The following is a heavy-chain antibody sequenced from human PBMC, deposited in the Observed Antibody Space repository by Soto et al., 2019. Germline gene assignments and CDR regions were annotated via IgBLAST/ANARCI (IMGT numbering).Heavy chain of an antibody. CDR2: IYYSGST. Sequence: PSETLSLTCTVSGGSISSSSYYWGWIRQPPGKGLEWIGSIYYSGSTYYNPSLKSRVTISVDTSKNQFSLKLSSVTAADTAVYYCARHDWWELDGGDNWFDPWGQGTLVTVSS. CDR3: ARHDWWELDGGDNWFDP. V-gene: IGHV4-39*01. D-gene: IGHD2-15*01. J-gene: IGHJ5*02. CDR1: GGSISSSSYY.